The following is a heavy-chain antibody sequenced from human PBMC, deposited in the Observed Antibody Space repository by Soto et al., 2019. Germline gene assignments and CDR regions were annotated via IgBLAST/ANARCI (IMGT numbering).Heavy chain of an antibody. CDR2: IKSKTDGGTT. D-gene: IGHD3-9*01. Sequence: GGSLRLSCAASGFTFSNAWMSWVRQAPGKGLEWVGRIKSKTDGGTTDYAAPVKGRFTISRDDSKNTLYLQMNSLKTEDTAVYYCTTNYDILTGYYMGGIDYWGQGTLVTVSS. CDR3: TTNYDILTGYYMGGIDY. J-gene: IGHJ4*02. CDR1: GFTFSNAW. V-gene: IGHV3-15*01.